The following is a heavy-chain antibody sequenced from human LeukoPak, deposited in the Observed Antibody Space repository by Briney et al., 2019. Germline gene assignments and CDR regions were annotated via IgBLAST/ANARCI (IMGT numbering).Heavy chain of an antibody. V-gene: IGHV3-66*02. D-gene: IGHD3-3*01. CDR1: GFTVSSNY. Sequence: PGGSLRLSCAASGFTVSSNYMSWVRQAPGKGLEWVSVIYSGGSTYYADSVKGRFTISRDNSKNTLHLQMNSLRAEDTAVYYCARELWSGYVNWFDPWGQGTLVTVSS. J-gene: IGHJ5*02. CDR2: IYSGGST. CDR3: ARELWSGYVNWFDP.